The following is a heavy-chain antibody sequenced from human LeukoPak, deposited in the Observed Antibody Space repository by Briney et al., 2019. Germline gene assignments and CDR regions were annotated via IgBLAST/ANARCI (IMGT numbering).Heavy chain of an antibody. Sequence: GGSLRLSCAASGFTFSSYEMNWVRLASGKGLEWVSYISESGSAIYYADPVKGRFTISRDNAKNSLYLQMNSLRAEDTAVYYCARDQYNYGYVSWFDPWGQGTLVTVSS. CDR1: GFTFSSYE. D-gene: IGHD5-18*01. CDR3: ARDQYNYGYVSWFDP. CDR2: ISESGSAI. J-gene: IGHJ5*02. V-gene: IGHV3-48*03.